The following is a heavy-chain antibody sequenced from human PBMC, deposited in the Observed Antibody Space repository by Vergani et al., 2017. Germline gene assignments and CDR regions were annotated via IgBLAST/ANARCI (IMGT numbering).Heavy chain of an antibody. CDR2: VYWNDDE. D-gene: IGHD6-13*01. V-gene: IGHV2-5*01. CDR1: GFSLTTGGEG. J-gene: IGHJ6*03. CDR3: VRTRSSSWYKYYYMDV. Sequence: QITLRESGPTLVKPTQTLTLTCTFSGFSLTTGGEGVGWIRQPPGRALEWLAFVYWNDDERYSPSLKSRVTITKDTSKNEVILTMATMDPVDTATYYCVRTRSSSWYKYYYMDVWGKGTTVTVSS.